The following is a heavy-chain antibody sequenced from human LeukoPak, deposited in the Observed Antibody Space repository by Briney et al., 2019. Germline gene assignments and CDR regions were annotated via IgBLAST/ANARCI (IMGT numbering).Heavy chain of an antibody. D-gene: IGHD3-22*01. CDR2: INPSGST. Sequence: SETLSLTCAVYGGSFRGYYWTWIRQSPGKGLEWIGEINPSGSTYYNPSLKSRLTISRDTSKNQFSLRLSSVTAADTAVYYCARGRQEISMILVVMTGVSYYLDVWGKGTTVTVS. CDR3: ARGRQEISMILVVMTGVSYYLDV. CDR1: GGSFRGYY. V-gene: IGHV4-34*01. J-gene: IGHJ6*03.